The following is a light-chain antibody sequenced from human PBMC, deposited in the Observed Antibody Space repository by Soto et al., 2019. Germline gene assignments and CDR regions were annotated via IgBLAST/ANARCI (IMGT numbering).Light chain of an antibody. J-gene: IGLJ1*01. Sequence: QSVLTQPASVSGSPGQSITISCTGTSSDVGGYNYVSWYQQHPGKAPKLMIYDVSNRPSGVSNRFSGSKSGNTASLTISGLQAEDEADYCCSSYTSSSTLFYVFGTGTKVTVL. CDR1: SSDVGGYNY. CDR2: DVS. V-gene: IGLV2-14*01. CDR3: SSYTSSSTLFYV.